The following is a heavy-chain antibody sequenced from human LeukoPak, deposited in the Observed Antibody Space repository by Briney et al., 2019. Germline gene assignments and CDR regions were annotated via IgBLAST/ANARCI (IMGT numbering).Heavy chain of an antibody. CDR2: IYHNGNT. CDR1: GYSITSGYY. Sequence: PSETLSLTCTVSGYSITSGYYWGWIRQPPGKGLEWIGSIYHNGNTYYNPSLKSRVTISLDTSKNQFSLKLNSVTAADTALYYCARLYLANWFDPWGQGTLVTVSS. CDR3: ARLYLANWFDP. J-gene: IGHJ5*02. V-gene: IGHV4-38-2*02. D-gene: IGHD3-16*01.